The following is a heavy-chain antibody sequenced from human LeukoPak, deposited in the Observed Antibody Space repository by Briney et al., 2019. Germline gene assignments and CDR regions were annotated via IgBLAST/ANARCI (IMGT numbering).Heavy chain of an antibody. Sequence: GGSLRLSCAASGFTVSSNYMSWVRQAPGKGLEWVSAISGSGGSTYYADSVKGRFTISRDNSKNTLYLQMNSLRAEDTAVYYCAAYDFWSGYYLGDDAFDIWGQGTMVTVSS. V-gene: IGHV3-23*01. J-gene: IGHJ3*02. CDR2: ISGSGGST. D-gene: IGHD3-3*01. CDR3: AAYDFWSGYYLGDDAFDI. CDR1: GFTVSSNY.